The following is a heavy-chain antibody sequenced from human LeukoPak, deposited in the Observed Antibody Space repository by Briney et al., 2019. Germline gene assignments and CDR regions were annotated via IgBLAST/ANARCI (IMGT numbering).Heavy chain of an antibody. V-gene: IGHV5-51*01. Sequence: GESLKISCKASGYIFANYWIGWVRQMPGKGLEWMGIIFPGDSDTRYSPSFQGQVTTSVDKSINTAYLQWRSLKAADTAMYYCAGARGATYFDYWGQGTLVSVSS. CDR1: GYIFANYW. J-gene: IGHJ4*02. CDR3: AGARGATYFDY. CDR2: IFPGDSDT. D-gene: IGHD1-26*01.